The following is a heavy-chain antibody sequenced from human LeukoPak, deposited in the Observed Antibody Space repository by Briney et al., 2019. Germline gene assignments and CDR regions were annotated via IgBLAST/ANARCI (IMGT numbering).Heavy chain of an antibody. J-gene: IGHJ4*02. V-gene: IGHV4-38-2*02. D-gene: IGHD3-3*01. Sequence: SETLSLTCTVSGYSISSGYYCGWIRQPPGKGLEWIGSVYHSGSTYYNPSLKSRVTISMDNSKNQFSLKLTALTAADTAVYYCGSQKEWSLTEYHFDYWGQGTLVTVSS. CDR3: GSQKEWSLTEYHFDY. CDR1: GYSISSGYY. CDR2: VYHSGST.